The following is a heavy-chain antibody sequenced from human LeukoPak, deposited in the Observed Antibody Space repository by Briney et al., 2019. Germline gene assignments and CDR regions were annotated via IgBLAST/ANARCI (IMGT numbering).Heavy chain of an antibody. CDR3: ARKATPHRYFDY. J-gene: IGHJ4*02. Sequence: SETLSLTCAVYGGSFSGYYWSWIRQHPGKGLEWIGYIYYSGSTYYNPSLKSRVTISVDTSKNQFSLKLSSVTAADTAVYYCARKATPHRYFDYWGQGTLVTVSS. D-gene: IGHD5-12*01. CDR2: IYYSGST. CDR1: GGSFSGYY. V-gene: IGHV4-31*11.